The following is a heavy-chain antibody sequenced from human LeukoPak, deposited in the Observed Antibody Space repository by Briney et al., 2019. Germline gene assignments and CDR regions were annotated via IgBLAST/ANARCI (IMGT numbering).Heavy chain of an antibody. D-gene: IGHD6-19*01. V-gene: IGHV4-38-2*02. Sequence: SETLSLTCTVSGYSISSGYYWGWIRQPPGKGLEWIGIIYYSGSTYYNPPLKSRVTISVDTSKNQFSLKLSSVTAADTAVYYCARSGSTGWYLDFDYWGQGSLVTVSS. CDR1: GYSISSGYY. CDR2: IYYSGST. J-gene: IGHJ4*02. CDR3: ARSGSTGWYLDFDY.